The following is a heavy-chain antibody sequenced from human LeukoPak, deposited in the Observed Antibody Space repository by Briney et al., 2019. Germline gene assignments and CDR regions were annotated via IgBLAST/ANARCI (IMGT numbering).Heavy chain of an antibody. CDR3: ARHLGQAVALDY. CDR1: GGSISSYY. D-gene: IGHD6-19*01. J-gene: IGHJ4*02. Sequence: SETLSLTCTVSGGSISSYYWSWIRQPTGKGLEWIGYIYYSGSTNYNPSLKSRVTISVDTSKNQFSLKLSSVTAADTAVYYCARHLGQAVALDYWGQGTLVTVSS. CDR2: IYYSGST. V-gene: IGHV4-59*08.